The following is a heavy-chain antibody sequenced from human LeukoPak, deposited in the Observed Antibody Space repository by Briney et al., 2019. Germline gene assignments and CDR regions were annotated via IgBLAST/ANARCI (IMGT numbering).Heavy chain of an antibody. CDR3: GKTAYYYDSNGYYYSDYYYYYMDV. V-gene: IGHV3-23*01. Sequence: GGSLRLSCAASGFTFSSYGMSWVRQAPGKGLEWVSAISGSGGSTYYADSVKGRFTISRDNSKNTLYLQMNSLRAEDTAVYYCGKTAYYYDSNGYYYSDYYYYYMDVWGKGTTVTISS. D-gene: IGHD3-22*01. CDR1: GFTFSSYG. J-gene: IGHJ6*03. CDR2: ISGSGGST.